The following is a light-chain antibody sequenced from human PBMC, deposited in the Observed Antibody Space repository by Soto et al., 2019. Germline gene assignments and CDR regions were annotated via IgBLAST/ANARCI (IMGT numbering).Light chain of an antibody. CDR1: QNVNNW. Sequence: IHRNRIPSSLSAALGDKGTNTNMASQNVNNWLAWDQQKPGKAPKLLIYAASILQSGVPSRFSGSGSGADFTLTISSLQPEDFATYYCEQFNSYAITFGQGTRLEIK. J-gene: IGKJ5*01. V-gene: IGKV1-5*01. CDR2: AAS. CDR3: EQFNSYAIT.